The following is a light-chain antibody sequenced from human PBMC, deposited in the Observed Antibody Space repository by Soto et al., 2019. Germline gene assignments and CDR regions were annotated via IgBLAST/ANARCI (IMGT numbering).Light chain of an antibody. J-gene: IGKJ1*01. CDR2: GAS. CDR3: QQYNNWPPWT. CDR1: QSVSSN. V-gene: IGKV3-15*01. Sequence: EIVMTQSPATLSVSPGERATLSCRASQSVSSNLAWYQQKPGQAPRLLIYGASSRATGIPGMFSGSGSGTEFQLTIRSLQSEDSAVYYCQQYNNWPPWTCAQGTKGEIK.